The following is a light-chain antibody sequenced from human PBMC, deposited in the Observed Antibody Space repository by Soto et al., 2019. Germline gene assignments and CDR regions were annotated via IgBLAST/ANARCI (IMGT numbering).Light chain of an antibody. V-gene: IGKV1-33*01. CDR2: AVS. CDR3: QQHDGRPTMT. J-gene: IGKJ5*01. Sequence: IQLTQSPSSLSASVGETVTVTCRASQDIDNSLNWYQHQPGKAPKLLIYAVSFLETGVPSRFSGRGSGTTFSLTINSLQADDSATYYCQQHDGRPTMTFGQGTRLEI. CDR1: QDIDNS.